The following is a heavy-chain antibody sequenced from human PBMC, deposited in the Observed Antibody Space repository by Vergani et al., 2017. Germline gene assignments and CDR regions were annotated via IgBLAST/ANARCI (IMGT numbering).Heavy chain of an antibody. CDR3: ARVFPETTRLEGFDV. CDR2: INPSRGST. J-gene: IGHJ6*02. Sequence: QVQLVQSGAEVKKPGASVKIPCKTSGYSFFSTYYIHWVRQAPGQGLEWMGIINPSRGSTNYAQQFQGRVTMTRDTSTSTVYMELSSLRSEDTAVYYCARVFPETTRLEGFDVWGQGTTVIVSS. D-gene: IGHD1-1*01. V-gene: IGHV1-46*01. CDR1: GYSFFSTYY.